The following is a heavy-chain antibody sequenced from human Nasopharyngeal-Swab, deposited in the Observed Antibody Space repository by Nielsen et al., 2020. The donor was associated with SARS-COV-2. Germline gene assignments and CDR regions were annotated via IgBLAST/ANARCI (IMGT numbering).Heavy chain of an antibody. D-gene: IGHD6-19*01. CDR2: IYYSGST. CDR1: GGSISSYY. V-gene: IGHV4-59*08. CDR3: ARQGSGWYPFEY. Sequence: GSLRLSCTVSGGSISSYYWSWIRQPPGKGLEWIGYIYYSGSTNYNPSLKSRVTISVDTSKNQFSLKLSSVTAADTAVYYCARQGSGWYPFEYWGQGTLVTVSS. J-gene: IGHJ4*02.